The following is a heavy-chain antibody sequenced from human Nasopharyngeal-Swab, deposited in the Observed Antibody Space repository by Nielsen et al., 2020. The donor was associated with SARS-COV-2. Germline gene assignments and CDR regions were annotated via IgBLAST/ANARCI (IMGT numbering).Heavy chain of an antibody. V-gene: IGHV3-11*01. Sequence: GESLKISCAASGFTFSDYYMSWLRQAPGKGLEWVSYISSNGSTIYYADSVKGRFTISRDNAKNSLYLQMNSLRAEDTAVYYCARDKGRCSSTSCYVDYWGQGTLVTVSS. J-gene: IGHJ4*02. CDR1: GFTFSDYY. CDR2: ISSNGSTI. D-gene: IGHD2-2*01. CDR3: ARDKGRCSSTSCYVDY.